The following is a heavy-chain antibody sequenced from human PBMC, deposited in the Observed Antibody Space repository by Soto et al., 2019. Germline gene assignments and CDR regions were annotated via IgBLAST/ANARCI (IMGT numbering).Heavy chain of an antibody. CDR3: ARVGDSSGWYIDY. D-gene: IGHD6-19*01. J-gene: IGHJ4*02. CDR2: IYSGGST. V-gene: IGHV3-66*01. CDR1: GFTVSSNY. Sequence: EVQLVESGGGLVQPGGSLRLSCAASGFTVSSNYMSWVRQAPGKGLEWVSVIYSGGSTYYADSVKGRFTIYRDNSKNTLYLQMNSLRAEDTAVYYCARVGDSSGWYIDYWGQGTLVTVSS.